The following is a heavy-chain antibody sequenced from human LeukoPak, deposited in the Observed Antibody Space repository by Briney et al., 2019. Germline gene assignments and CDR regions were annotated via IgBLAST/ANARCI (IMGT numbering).Heavy chain of an antibody. Sequence: PGGSLRLSCAASGFTFSSSSMNWVRQAPGKGLEWVSYISSSSSTIYYADSVKGRFTISRDNAKNSLYLQMNSLRAEDTAVYYCARDTSYYSSGWYSRDYYYMDVWGKGTTVTISS. V-gene: IGHV3-48*01. CDR1: GFTFSSSS. CDR3: ARDTSYYSSGWYSRDYYYMDV. CDR2: ISSSSSTI. D-gene: IGHD6-19*01. J-gene: IGHJ6*03.